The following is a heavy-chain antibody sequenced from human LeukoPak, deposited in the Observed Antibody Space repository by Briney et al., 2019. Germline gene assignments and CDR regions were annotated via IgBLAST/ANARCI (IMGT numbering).Heavy chain of an antibody. CDR3: ASASPAGDY. Sequence: PGGSLRLSCAASGFTFSRFWMSWVRQAPGKGLEWVANIKQDGSEKYYVDSVKGRFTISRDNAKNSLHLQMNSLRGEDTAVYYCASASPAGDYWGRGTLVTVSS. J-gene: IGHJ4*02. V-gene: IGHV3-7*01. CDR2: IKQDGSEK. CDR1: GFTFSRFW. D-gene: IGHD2-2*01.